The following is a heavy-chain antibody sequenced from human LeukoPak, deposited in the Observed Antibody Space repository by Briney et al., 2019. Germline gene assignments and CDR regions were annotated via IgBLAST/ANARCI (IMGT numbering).Heavy chain of an antibody. CDR1: GGSISSGSYY. Sequence: SQTLSLTCTVSGGSISSGSYYWSWIRQPAGKGLEWIGRIYTSGSTDYNPSLKSRVTISVDTSKNHFSPKLSSVTAADTAVYYRARAFDWLLPNYWGQGTPVTVSS. D-gene: IGHD3-9*01. CDR2: IYTSGST. J-gene: IGHJ4*02. CDR3: ARAFDWLLPNY. V-gene: IGHV4-61*02.